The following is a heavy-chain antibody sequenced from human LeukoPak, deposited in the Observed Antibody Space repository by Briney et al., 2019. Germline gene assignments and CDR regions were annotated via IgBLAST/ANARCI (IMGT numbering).Heavy chain of an antibody. J-gene: IGHJ4*02. D-gene: IGHD3-22*01. V-gene: IGHV3-23*01. CDR2: ISGSGGST. Sequence: GGSLRLSCAASGFTFSSYGMSWVRQAPGKGLEWVSAISGSGGSTYYADSVKGRFTIFRDNSKNTLYLQMNSLRAEGTAIYYCARDVSFYDSSGYDYWGQGTLVTVSS. CDR3: ARDVSFYDSSGYDY. CDR1: GFTFSSYG.